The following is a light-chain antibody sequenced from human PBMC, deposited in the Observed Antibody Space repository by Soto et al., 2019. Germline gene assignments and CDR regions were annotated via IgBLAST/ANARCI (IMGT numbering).Light chain of an antibody. CDR1: SSDIGGYKY. V-gene: IGLV2-14*03. CDR3: SSCTGSSTHVT. CDR2: DVT. Sequence: QSALTQPASVSGSPGQSITISCTGTSSDIGGYKYVSWYQQHPGKAPKLMIYDVTARPSGVSNRFSGSKSGNTASLTISGLQPEDEADYYCSSCTGSSTHVTFGGGTKVTVL. J-gene: IGLJ2*01.